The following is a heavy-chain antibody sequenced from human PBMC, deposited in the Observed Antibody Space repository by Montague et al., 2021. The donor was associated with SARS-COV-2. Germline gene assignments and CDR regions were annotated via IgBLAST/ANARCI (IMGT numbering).Heavy chain of an antibody. CDR1: GGSVSDHY. J-gene: IGHJ5*02. V-gene: IGHV4-34*01. CDR2: INHSGST. CDR3: ARGPRITMIVVVITDIWFDP. D-gene: IGHD3-22*01. Sequence: SETLSLTCAVYGGSVSDHYWSWIRQPPGKGLEWIGEINHSGSTXXXPSXXXRVTTSVDTSKNQFSLKLTSVTAADTAVYYCARGPRITMIVVVITDIWFDPWGQGTLVTVSS.